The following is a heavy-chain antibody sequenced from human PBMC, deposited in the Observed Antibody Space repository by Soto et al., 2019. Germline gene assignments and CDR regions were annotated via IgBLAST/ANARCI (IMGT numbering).Heavy chain of an antibody. CDR2: INPYNGKT. J-gene: IGHJ4*02. Sequence: QVQLEQSGAEVKKSGASVKVSCKASGYIFSTHGINWVRQAPGQGLEWMGWINPYNGKTNYAQKFTGRVTMITETSRKTAYMELRSLRSDDTAVYYCARVQIVVVVGGTPADYWGQGTLVTVSS. D-gene: IGHD2-15*01. CDR3: ARVQIVVVVGGTPADY. V-gene: IGHV1-18*01. CDR1: GYIFSTHG.